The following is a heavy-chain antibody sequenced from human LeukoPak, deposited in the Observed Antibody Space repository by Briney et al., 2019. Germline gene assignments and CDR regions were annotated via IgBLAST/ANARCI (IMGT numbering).Heavy chain of an antibody. D-gene: IGHD3-10*01. CDR2: INHSGST. J-gene: IGHJ4*02. CDR1: GGSFSGYY. Sequence: PSETLSLTCAVYGGSFSGYYWSWIRLPPGKGLEWIGEINHSGSTNYNPSLKSRVTISVDTSKNQFSLKLSSVTAADTAVYYCARDGSGYYFDYWGQGTLVTVSS. CDR3: ARDGSGYYFDY. V-gene: IGHV4-34*01.